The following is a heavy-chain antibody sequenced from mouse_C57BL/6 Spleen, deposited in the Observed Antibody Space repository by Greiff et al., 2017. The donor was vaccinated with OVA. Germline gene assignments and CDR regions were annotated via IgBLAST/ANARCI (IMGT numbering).Heavy chain of an antibody. V-gene: IGHV5-16*01. J-gene: IGHJ2*01. CDR3: ARGQYYCDY. CDR2: INYDGSST. D-gene: IGHD6-1*01. Sequence: EVQLVESEGGLVQPGSSMKLSCTASGFTFSDYYMAWVRQVPEKGLEWVANINYDGSSTYYLDSLKSRFIISRDNAKNILYLQMSSLKSEDTATYYCARGQYYCDYWGQGTTLTVSS. CDR1: GFTFSDYY.